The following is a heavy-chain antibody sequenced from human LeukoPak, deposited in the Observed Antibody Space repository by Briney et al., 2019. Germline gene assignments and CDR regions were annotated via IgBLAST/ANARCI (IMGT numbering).Heavy chain of an antibody. V-gene: IGHV3-53*01. CDR2: IYSGGST. J-gene: IGHJ6*03. Sequence: GGSLRLSCAASGFTVSSNYMSWVRQAPGKGLEWVSVIYSGGSTYYADSVKGRFTISRDNAKNSLYLQMNSLRAEDTAVYYCARGARPEPTYYYDSSGPSYYYYYMDVWGKGTTVTVSS. CDR1: GFTVSSNY. D-gene: IGHD3-22*01. CDR3: ARGARPEPTYYYDSSGPSYYYYYMDV.